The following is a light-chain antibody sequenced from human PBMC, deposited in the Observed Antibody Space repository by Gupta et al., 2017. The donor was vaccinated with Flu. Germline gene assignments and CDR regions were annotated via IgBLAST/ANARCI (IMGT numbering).Light chain of an antibody. Sequence: EFVLTQLPGTLSLSPGERATLSCRAGQSVTSNYLAWYQQKAGQPPRLLIYGASSRATGIPDRFSGSGSETDFSLTISRLEPEDFAVYYCHQYGSSPPTFGQGTKVEIK. V-gene: IGKV3-20*01. J-gene: IGKJ1*01. CDR1: QSVTSNY. CDR3: HQYGSSPPT. CDR2: GAS.